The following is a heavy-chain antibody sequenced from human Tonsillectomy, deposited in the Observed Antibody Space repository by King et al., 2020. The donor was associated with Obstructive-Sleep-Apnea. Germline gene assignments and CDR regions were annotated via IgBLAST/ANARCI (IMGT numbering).Heavy chain of an antibody. J-gene: IGHJ5*02. CDR1: GGSFSGYY. V-gene: IGHV4-34*01. CDR2: INHSGST. CDR3: ARRHYYGSGSDP. Sequence: VQLQQWGAGLLKPSETLSLTCAVYGGSFSGYYWSWIRQPPGKGLEWIGEINHSGSTNYNPSLKSRVTISVDTSKNQFSLKLSSVTAADTAVYYCARRHYYGSGSDPWGQGTLVTVSS. D-gene: IGHD3-10*01.